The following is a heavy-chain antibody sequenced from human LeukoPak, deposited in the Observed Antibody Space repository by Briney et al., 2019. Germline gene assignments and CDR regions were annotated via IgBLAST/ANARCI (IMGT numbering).Heavy chain of an antibody. D-gene: IGHD6-19*01. CDR3: VREGTVAGSVVRNWFDR. CDR2: IWADGSDK. V-gene: IGHV3-33*01. Sequence: GGSLRLSCATSGFIFSNYAFHWVRQAPGKGLEWVAVIWADGSDKYYADSVKGRFTISRDKSDNMVSLQMDSLRVEDTAVYYCVREGTVAGSVVRNWFDRWGQGNLVTVSS. J-gene: IGHJ5*02. CDR1: GFIFSNYA.